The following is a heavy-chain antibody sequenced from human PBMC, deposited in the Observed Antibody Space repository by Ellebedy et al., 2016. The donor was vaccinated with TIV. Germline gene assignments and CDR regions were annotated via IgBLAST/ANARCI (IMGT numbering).Heavy chain of an antibody. CDR2: IGAYNGNT. CDR1: GYSLTSNG. J-gene: IGHJ6*02. V-gene: IGHV1-18*01. Sequence: AASVKVSCKASGYSLTSNGISWVRQAPGQGLEWMGWIGAYNGNTNYAQKFQGRVTMTTDTSTRTVYMDLRSLRSDDTAVYYCARGLWIGELDVWGQGTTVTVSS. D-gene: IGHD3-10*01. CDR3: ARGLWIGELDV.